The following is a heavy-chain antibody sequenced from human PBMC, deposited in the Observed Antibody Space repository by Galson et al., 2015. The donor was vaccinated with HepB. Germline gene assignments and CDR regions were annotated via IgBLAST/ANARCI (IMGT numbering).Heavy chain of an antibody. CDR1: GFTFNNAW. J-gene: IGHJ4*02. CDR2: IKSKSNGGTT. D-gene: IGHD6-19*01. V-gene: IGHV3-15*07. Sequence: SLRLSCAASGFTFNNAWMNWVRQAPGKGLEWVGRIKSKSNGGTTDYSAPVKGRFTISRDDSKSTPYLQMNSLKTDDTAVYYCTTERVRVGSGWYWYYFDYWGQGALVTVSS. CDR3: TTERVRVGSGWYWYYFDY.